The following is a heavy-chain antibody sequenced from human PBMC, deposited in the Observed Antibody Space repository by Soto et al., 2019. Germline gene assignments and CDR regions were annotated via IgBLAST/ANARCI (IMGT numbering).Heavy chain of an antibody. CDR1: GGTFSSYA. Sequence: SVKVSCKASGGTFSSYAISWVRQAPGQGLEWMGGIIPIFGTANYAQKFQGRVTITADESTSTAYMELSSLRSEDTAVYYCARVSRVTTTFDYWGQGTLVTVSS. D-gene: IGHD5-12*01. CDR3: ARVSRVTTTFDY. J-gene: IGHJ4*02. CDR2: IIPIFGTA. V-gene: IGHV1-69*13.